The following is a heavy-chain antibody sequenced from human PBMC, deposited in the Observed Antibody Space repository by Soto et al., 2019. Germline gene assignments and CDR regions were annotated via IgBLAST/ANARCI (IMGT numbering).Heavy chain of an antibody. CDR1: GGSISSYY. CDR2: IYYSGST. Sequence: PSETLSLTCTVSGGSISSYYWSWIRQPPGKGLEWIGYIYYSGSTNYNPSLKSRVTISVDTSKNQFSLKLSSVTAADTAVYYCARSTTVILGYYYYGMDVWGQGTTVTVSS. J-gene: IGHJ6*02. V-gene: IGHV4-59*01. D-gene: IGHD4-17*01. CDR3: ARSTTVILGYYYYGMDV.